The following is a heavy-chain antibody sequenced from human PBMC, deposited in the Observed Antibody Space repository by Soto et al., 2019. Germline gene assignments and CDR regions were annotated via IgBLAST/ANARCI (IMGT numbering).Heavy chain of an antibody. D-gene: IGHD3-22*01. CDR2: IYYSGYT. J-gene: IGHJ5*02. CDR3: ARRYYDSTGFAVDP. CDR1: GGSISSSSYY. V-gene: IGHV4-39*01. Sequence: LSLTCSVSGGSISSSSYYWGWIRQPPGKGLEWIGSIYYSGYTYYNPSLKSRVTISVDTSKNQFSLKVTSVTASDTAVYYCARRYYDSTGFAVDPWGQGTLVTVSS.